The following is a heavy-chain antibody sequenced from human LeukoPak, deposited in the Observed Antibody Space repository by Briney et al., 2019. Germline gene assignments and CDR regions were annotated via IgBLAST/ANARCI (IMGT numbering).Heavy chain of an antibody. D-gene: IGHD6-13*01. V-gene: IGHV3-30*02. J-gene: IGHJ4*02. CDR3: AKLYSSSSLDY. Sequence: GGSLRLSCAASALTFSSYGMHWVRQAPGKGLEWVAFIRYDGSNKYYADSVKGRFTISRDNSKNTLYLQMNSLRAEDTAVYYCAKLYSSSSLDYWGQGTLVTVSS. CDR2: IRYDGSNK. CDR1: ALTFSSYG.